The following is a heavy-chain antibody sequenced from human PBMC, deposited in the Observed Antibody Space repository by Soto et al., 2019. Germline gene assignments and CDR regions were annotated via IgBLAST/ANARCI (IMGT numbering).Heavy chain of an antibody. V-gene: IGHV1-18*04. J-gene: IGHJ5*02. CDR3: ARDQTIFDSSGYYDH. CDR2: ISPYNGNT. Sequence: QIQLVQSAAEVKKPGASVKVSCKTSGYTFVSYGISWVRQAPGQGLELMGWISPYNGNTNFAQRFRGRVTLTTDTSTDIVYLNLGSLNYDDTAVYYCARDQTIFDSSGYYDHWGQGTLINVSS. D-gene: IGHD3-22*01. CDR1: GYTFVSYG.